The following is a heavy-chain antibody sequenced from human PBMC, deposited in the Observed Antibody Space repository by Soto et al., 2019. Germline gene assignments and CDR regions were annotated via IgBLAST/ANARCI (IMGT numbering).Heavy chain of an antibody. CDR3: AKLSCTSSTCYFPGWFDP. CDR2: VYYSGSF. D-gene: IGHD2-2*01. J-gene: IGHJ5*02. V-gene: IGHV4-31*03. CDR1: GDSISGGASF. Sequence: SETLSLTCTVSGDSISGGASFWSWIRQPPGKGLEWIANVYYSGSFYYNPSLKSRLTISVDTTKNQFSLQLKSMTAADTAVYYCAKLSCTSSTCYFPGWFDPWGQGTLVTASS.